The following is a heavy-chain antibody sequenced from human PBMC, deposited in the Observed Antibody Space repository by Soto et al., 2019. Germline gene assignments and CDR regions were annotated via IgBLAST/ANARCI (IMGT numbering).Heavy chain of an antibody. CDR2: ISYDGSNK. D-gene: IGHD2-15*01. CDR3: ARERCSGGSCYLGTNYVDY. CDR1: GFTFSSYA. V-gene: IGHV3-30-3*01. Sequence: GGSLRLSCAASGFTFSSYAMHWVRQAPGKGLEWVAVISYDGSNKYYADTVKGRFTISGDNYKNTLYLQMNSLRADDTAVYYGARERCSGGSCYLGTNYVDYWCQGTLVTVSS. J-gene: IGHJ4*02.